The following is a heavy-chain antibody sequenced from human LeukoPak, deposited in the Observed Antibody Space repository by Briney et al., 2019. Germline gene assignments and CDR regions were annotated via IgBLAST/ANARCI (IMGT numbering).Heavy chain of an antibody. D-gene: IGHD1-26*01. Sequence: GESLKISCKGSGFRFTNYWIAWVRQMPGTGLEWMGIIYPGDSDTRYSPSFRGQVTISADKSISTASLQWSSLEASYTAMYYCARWYSRTYYTAFDVWGQGTMVTVSS. J-gene: IGHJ3*01. CDR1: GFRFTNYW. CDR3: ARWYSRTYYTAFDV. V-gene: IGHV5-51*01. CDR2: IYPGDSDT.